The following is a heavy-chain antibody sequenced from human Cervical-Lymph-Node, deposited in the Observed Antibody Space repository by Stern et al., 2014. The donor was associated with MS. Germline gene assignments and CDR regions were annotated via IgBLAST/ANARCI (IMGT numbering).Heavy chain of an antibody. Sequence: EVQLEESGGGLVQPGGSLRLSCAVSGITLSDYWMHWVRQAPGQGLVWVSRIDGDGTGTSYADSVKGRFTISRDTARNTVYLQMNSLRVEDTAVYYCGSVFEYWGQGTLVTVSS. CDR3: GSVFEY. CDR1: GITLSDYW. CDR2: IDGDGTGT. V-gene: IGHV3-74*02. J-gene: IGHJ4*02.